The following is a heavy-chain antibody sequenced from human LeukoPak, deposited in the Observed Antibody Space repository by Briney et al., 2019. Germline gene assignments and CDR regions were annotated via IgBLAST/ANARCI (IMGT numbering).Heavy chain of an antibody. Sequence: GRSLRLSCAASGFTFSSYGMHWVRQAPGKGLEWVAVISYDGSNKYYADSVKGRFTTSRDNSKNTLYLQMNSLRAEDTAVYYCANIPGLAAAGYWGQGTLVTVSS. J-gene: IGHJ4*02. CDR3: ANIPGLAAAGY. V-gene: IGHV3-30*18. CDR2: ISYDGSNK. D-gene: IGHD6-13*01. CDR1: GFTFSSYG.